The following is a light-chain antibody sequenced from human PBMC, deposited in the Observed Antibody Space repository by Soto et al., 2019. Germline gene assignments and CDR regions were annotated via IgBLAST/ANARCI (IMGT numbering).Light chain of an antibody. CDR1: QSVFYSSDNKNY. Sequence: DIVMTQSPDSLPVSLGERATINCKSSQSVFYSSDNKNYLAWYQQKPGQPPKLLIYWASTRNSGVPDRFSGSGSGTDFTLTISSRQAEDVAVYYCQQYYSSPFTVGPGTKVDIK. V-gene: IGKV4-1*01. CDR3: QQYYSSPFT. J-gene: IGKJ3*01. CDR2: WAS.